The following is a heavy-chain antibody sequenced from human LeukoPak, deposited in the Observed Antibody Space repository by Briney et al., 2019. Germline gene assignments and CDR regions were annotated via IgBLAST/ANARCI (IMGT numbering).Heavy chain of an antibody. CDR1: GGSISSYY. Sequence: SETLSLTCTVSGGSISSYYWSWIRQPPGKGLEWIGYIYYSGSTNYNPSLKSRVTISVDTSKNQFSLKLSSVTAADTAVYYCARVTPPHYIAAADDYWGQGTLVTVSS. J-gene: IGHJ4*02. CDR3: ARVTPPHYIAAADDY. CDR2: IYYSGST. D-gene: IGHD6-13*01. V-gene: IGHV4-59*01.